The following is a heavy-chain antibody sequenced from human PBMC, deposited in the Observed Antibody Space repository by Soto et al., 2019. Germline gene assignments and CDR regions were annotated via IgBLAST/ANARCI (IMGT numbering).Heavy chain of an antibody. J-gene: IGHJ3*02. CDR1: GYTFTSYA. D-gene: IGHD6-6*01. CDR2: INAGNGNT. V-gene: IGHV1-3*01. Sequence: QVQLVQSGAEVKKPGASVKVSCKASGYTFTSYAMHWVRQAPGQRLEWMGWINAGNGNTKYTQKFQGRVTITRDTSASTAYMELSSLRSEDTAVYYCAREGLDDAFDIWGQGTMVTVSS. CDR3: AREGLDDAFDI.